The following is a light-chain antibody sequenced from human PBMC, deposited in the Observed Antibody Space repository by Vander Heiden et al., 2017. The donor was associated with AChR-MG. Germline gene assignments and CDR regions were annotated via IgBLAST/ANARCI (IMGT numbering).Light chain of an antibody. Sequence: GEGANLSCRASQSVSSSYLAWYQQKPGQAPRLLIYGASSRATGIPDRFSGSGSGTDFTLTISRLEPEDLAVYYCQQYGNSPPLAFGGGTKVEIK. CDR3: QQYGNSPPLA. CDR2: GAS. CDR1: QSVSSSY. V-gene: IGKV3-20*01. J-gene: IGKJ4*01.